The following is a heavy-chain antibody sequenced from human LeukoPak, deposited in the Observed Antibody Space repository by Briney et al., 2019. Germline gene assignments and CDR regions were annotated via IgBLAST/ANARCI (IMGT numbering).Heavy chain of an antibody. Sequence: SSETLSLTCTVSGGSISSGDYYWSWIRQPPGKGLEWIGYMYYSGSTYYNPSLKSRFTISLDTSKNQFSLKLNSVTAADTAVYYCARPYYYDSRIDPWGQGTLVTVSS. D-gene: IGHD3-22*01. CDR2: MYYSGST. J-gene: IGHJ5*02. CDR1: GGSISSGDYY. CDR3: ARPYYYDSRIDP. V-gene: IGHV4-30-4*01.